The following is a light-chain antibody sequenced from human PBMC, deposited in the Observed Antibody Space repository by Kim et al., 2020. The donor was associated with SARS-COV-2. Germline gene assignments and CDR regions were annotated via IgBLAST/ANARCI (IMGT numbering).Light chain of an antibody. CDR2: QDK. CDR3: QAWDSSTHNYV. V-gene: IGLV3-1*01. CDR1: KLGDKY. J-gene: IGLJ1*01. Sequence: SPVQTASHTCSGYKLGDKYVSWYQQKPGQSPVVVIYQDKQRPSGIPERFSGSNSGNTATLTISGTQAMDEADYYCQAWDSSTHNYVFGAGTKVTVL.